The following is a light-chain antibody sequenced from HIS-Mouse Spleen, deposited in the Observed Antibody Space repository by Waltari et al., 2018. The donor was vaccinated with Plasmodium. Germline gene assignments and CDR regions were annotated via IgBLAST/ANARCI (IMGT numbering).Light chain of an antibody. CDR3: CSYAGSYTYV. V-gene: IGLV2-11*01. J-gene: IGLJ1*01. CDR2: YFS. Sequence: QSALTQPRSVSGSPGQSVTISCTGTSSAVGGYNYVSWYHPHPGKAPKLMIYYFSKRPSGVPDRFSGSKSGNTASLTISGLQAEDEADYYCCSYAGSYTYVFGTGTKVTVL. CDR1: SSAVGGYNY.